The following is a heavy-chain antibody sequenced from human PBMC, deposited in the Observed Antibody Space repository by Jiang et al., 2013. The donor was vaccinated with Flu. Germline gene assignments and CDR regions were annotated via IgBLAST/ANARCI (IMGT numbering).Heavy chain of an antibody. J-gene: IGHJ3*02. CDR1: GFTFDDYA. Sequence: VQLVESGGGLVQPGGSLRLSCAASGFTFDDYAMHWVRQAPGKGLEWVSGISWNSGSIGYADSVKGRFTISRDNAENSLYLQMNSLRAEDTALYYCARGPWYSGSRRAFDIWGQGTMVTVSS. CDR2: ISWNSGSI. D-gene: IGHD1-26*01. CDR3: ARGPWYSGSRRAFDI. V-gene: IGHV3-9*01.